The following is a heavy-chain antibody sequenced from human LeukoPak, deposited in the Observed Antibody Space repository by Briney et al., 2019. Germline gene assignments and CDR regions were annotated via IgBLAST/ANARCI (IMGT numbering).Heavy chain of an antibody. CDR3: AKDIPNWGSDY. V-gene: IGHV3-23*01. D-gene: IGHD7-27*01. Sequence: GGSLRLSCAASGFTFSNYFMSWVRQAPGEGLEWVSGISKNGGTTYYADSVKGRFTISRDNSKNTLFLQINSLRADDTAVYYCAKDIPNWGSDYWGQGTLVTVSS. CDR2: ISKNGGTT. J-gene: IGHJ4*02. CDR1: GFTFSNYF.